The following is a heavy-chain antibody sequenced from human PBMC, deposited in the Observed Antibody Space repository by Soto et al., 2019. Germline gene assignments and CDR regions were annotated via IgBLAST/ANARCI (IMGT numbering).Heavy chain of an antibody. CDR3: ARGGASYYDFWSGYYEIDY. D-gene: IGHD3-3*01. CDR2: IYYSGST. J-gene: IGHJ4*02. CDR1: GGSISSGDYY. Sequence: SETLSLTCTVSGGSISSGDYYWSWIRQPPGEGLEWIGYIYYSGSTYYNPSLKSRVTISVDTSKNQFSLKLSSVTAADTAVYYCARGGASYYDFWSGYYEIDYWGQGTLVTVSS. V-gene: IGHV4-30-4*01.